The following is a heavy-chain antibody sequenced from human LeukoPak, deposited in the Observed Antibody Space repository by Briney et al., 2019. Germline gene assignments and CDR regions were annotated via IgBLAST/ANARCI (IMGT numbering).Heavy chain of an antibody. J-gene: IGHJ4*02. D-gene: IGHD5-24*01. CDR1: GGSISSSSYY. Sequence: SDTLSLTCTVSGGSISSSSYYWGWIRQPPGKGLEWIGSIYYSGSTYYNPSLKSRVTISVDTSKNQFSLKLSSVTAADAAVYYCATRGRDGYIRALYWGQGTLGTVSS. CDR3: ATRGRDGYIRALY. V-gene: IGHV4-39*01. CDR2: IYYSGST.